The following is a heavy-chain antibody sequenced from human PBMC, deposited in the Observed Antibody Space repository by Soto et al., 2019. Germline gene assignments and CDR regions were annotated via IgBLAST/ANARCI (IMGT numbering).Heavy chain of an antibody. CDR2: ISKYNNYI. V-gene: IGHV3-21*01. CDR1: GFTFSTYS. Sequence: VQLVDSGGGLVQAGGSLRLSCAASGFTFSTYSMNWVRQASGKGLEWVSSISKYNNYICYADSVNGRFTISTDNAKNSLYLQMNSLRAEDTAVYYCAREAVVGVIAGWFDPWGQGTLVTVSS. CDR3: AREAVVGVIAGWFDP. D-gene: IGHD3-3*01. J-gene: IGHJ5*02.